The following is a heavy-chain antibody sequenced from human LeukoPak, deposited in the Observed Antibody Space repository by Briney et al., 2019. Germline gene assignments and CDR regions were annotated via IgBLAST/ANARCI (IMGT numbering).Heavy chain of an antibody. Sequence: GGSLRLSCSASGFTFSDHAMSWVRQAPGKGLEWVGFIRSKAYGGTTEYAASVKGRFTIKRDDLTSIAYLQMRSLRTEDTAMYFCTRGQIQLWLYSGMDVWGQGRTVSV. CDR1: GFTFSDHA. CDR2: IRSKAYGGTT. J-gene: IGHJ6*02. D-gene: IGHD5-18*01. V-gene: IGHV3-49*04. CDR3: TRGQIQLWLYSGMDV.